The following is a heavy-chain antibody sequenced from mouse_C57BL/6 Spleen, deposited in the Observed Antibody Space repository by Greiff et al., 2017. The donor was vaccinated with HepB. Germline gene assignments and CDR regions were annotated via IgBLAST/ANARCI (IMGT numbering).Heavy chain of an antibody. Sequence: EVQGVESGGGLVQPGGSMKLSCAASGFTFSDAWMDWVRQSPEKGLEWVAEIRNKANNHATYYAESVKGRFTISRDDSKSSVYLQMNSLRAEDTGIYYCTRQGDYGNYYAMDYWGQGTSVTVSS. CDR1: GFTFSDAW. J-gene: IGHJ4*01. D-gene: IGHD2-4*01. CDR3: TRQGDYGNYYAMDY. CDR2: IRNKANNHAT. V-gene: IGHV6-6*01.